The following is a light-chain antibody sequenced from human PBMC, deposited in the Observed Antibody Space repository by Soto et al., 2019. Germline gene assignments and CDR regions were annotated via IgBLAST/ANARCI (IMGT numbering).Light chain of an antibody. Sequence: QSVLTQPASVSGSPGQSITISCTGTSSDVGGYNYVSWYQQHPGKAPKLMIYEVSNRPSGVSNRFSGSKSGNTASLTISGLQAEDEADYYRSSYTSSSTLEFGTGTKVTVL. V-gene: IGLV2-14*01. J-gene: IGLJ1*01. CDR3: SSYTSSSTLE. CDR1: SSDVGGYNY. CDR2: EVS.